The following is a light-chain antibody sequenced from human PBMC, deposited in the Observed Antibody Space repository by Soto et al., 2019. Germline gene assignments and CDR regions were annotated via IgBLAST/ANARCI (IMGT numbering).Light chain of an antibody. V-gene: IGKV3-15*01. Sequence: TVMTQSPATLSVSPGERATLSCRASQSVSSNLAWYQQKPGQAPRLLIYDASTRATGIPARFSGSGSGTEFTLTISSLQSEDFAVYYYHQYINWPPYTFGQGTKLEMK. CDR2: DAS. J-gene: IGKJ2*01. CDR3: HQYINWPPYT. CDR1: QSVSSN.